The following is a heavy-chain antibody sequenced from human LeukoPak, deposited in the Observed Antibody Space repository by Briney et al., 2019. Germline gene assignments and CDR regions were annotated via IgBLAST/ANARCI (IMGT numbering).Heavy chain of an antibody. D-gene: IGHD3-22*01. V-gene: IGHV3-30*02. CDR3: AKDRGYDSSYAFDT. J-gene: IGHJ3*02. CDR1: GFTFSSYG. Sequence: GGSLRLSCAASGFTFSSYGMHWVRQAPGKGLEWVAFIRYDGSNKYYADSAKGRFTISRDNSKNTLYLQMNSLRAEDTAVYFCAKDRGYDSSYAFDTWGQGTTVTVSS. CDR2: IRYDGSNK.